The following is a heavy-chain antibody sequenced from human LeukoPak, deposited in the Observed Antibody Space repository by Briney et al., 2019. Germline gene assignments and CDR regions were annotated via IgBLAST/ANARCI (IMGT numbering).Heavy chain of an antibody. Sequence: ASVKVSCKASGYTFTSYDINWARQATGQGLEWMGWMNPNSGKTGYAQKFQGRITITRNTSISTAYMELSSLRSEDTAVYYCTRETPSRYFDYWGQGTLVTVSS. CDR3: TRETPSRYFDY. CDR2: MNPNSGKT. CDR1: GYTFTSYD. V-gene: IGHV1-8*03. J-gene: IGHJ4*02. D-gene: IGHD4-23*01.